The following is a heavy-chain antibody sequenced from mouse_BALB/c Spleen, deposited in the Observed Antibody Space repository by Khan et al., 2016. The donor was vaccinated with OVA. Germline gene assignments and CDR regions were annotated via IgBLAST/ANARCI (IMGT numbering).Heavy chain of an antibody. J-gene: IGHJ4*01. V-gene: IGHV3-6*02. CDR2: ISYDGSN. Sequence: EVQLQESGPGLVKPSQSLSLTCSVTGYSITSGYYWNWIRQFPGNKLEWMGYISYDGSNNYNPSLKNRISITRDTSKNQFFLKLNSVTTEDTASYFCALLLRPLDYCGQGTSVTVSS. CDR3: ALLLRPLDY. CDR1: GYSITSGYY. D-gene: IGHD1-1*01.